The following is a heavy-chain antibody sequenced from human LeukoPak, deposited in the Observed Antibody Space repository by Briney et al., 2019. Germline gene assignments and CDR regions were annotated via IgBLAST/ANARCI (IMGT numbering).Heavy chain of an antibody. CDR3: ARKPSGSHPFDY. D-gene: IGHD1-26*01. V-gene: IGHV4-28*01. CDR1: GNSISSDNW. Sequence: SETLSLTCSVSGNSISSDNWWGWIRQSPGEGLEWIGYIHHSGSTYYSSSLKSRVTMSIDTSKSQFSLKVNSVTAVDTAVYYCARKPSGSHPFDYWGQGTQVTVSS. CDR2: IHHSGST. J-gene: IGHJ4*02.